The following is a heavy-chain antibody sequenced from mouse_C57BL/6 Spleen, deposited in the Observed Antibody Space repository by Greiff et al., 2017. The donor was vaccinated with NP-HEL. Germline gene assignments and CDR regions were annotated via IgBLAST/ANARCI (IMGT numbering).Heavy chain of an antibody. CDR3: ARSGDYDRAYAMDY. CDR1: GYAFSSYW. Sequence: VKLQESGAELVKPGASVKISCKASGYAFSSYWMNWVKQRPGKGLEWIGQIYPGDGDTNYNGKFKGKATLTADKSSSTAYMQLSSLTSEDSAVYFCARSGDYDRAYAMDYWGQGTSVTVSS. V-gene: IGHV1-80*01. CDR2: IYPGDGDT. D-gene: IGHD2-4*01. J-gene: IGHJ4*01.